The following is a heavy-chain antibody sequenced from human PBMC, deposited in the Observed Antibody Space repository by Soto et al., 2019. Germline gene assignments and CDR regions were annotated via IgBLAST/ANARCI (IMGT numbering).Heavy chain of an antibody. CDR1: GDSISSGNW. Sequence: QVQLQESGPGLVKPSETLSLTCAVSGDSISSGNWWIWVRQPPGKGLEWIGEFFHTGITNYNPSLKSRVTISFDKSKNHFSLRLSSVTAADTAVYYCARDRGEYSSAHDFWGPGTLVTVSS. CDR3: ARDRGEYSSAHDF. J-gene: IGHJ4*02. V-gene: IGHV4-4*02. D-gene: IGHD5-18*01. CDR2: FFHTGIT.